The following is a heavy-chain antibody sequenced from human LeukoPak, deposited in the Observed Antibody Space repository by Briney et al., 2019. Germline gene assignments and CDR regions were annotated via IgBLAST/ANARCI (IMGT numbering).Heavy chain of an antibody. Sequence: GGSLRLSCAASGFTFSSYGMHWVRQAPGKGLEWVAFIRYDGGNKYYADSVKGRFTISRDNSKNTLYLQMNSLRAEDTAVYYCAKEWVPALDYWGQGTLVTVSS. CDR2: IRYDGGNK. CDR3: AKEWVPALDY. D-gene: IGHD2-2*01. CDR1: GFTFSSYG. V-gene: IGHV3-30*02. J-gene: IGHJ4*02.